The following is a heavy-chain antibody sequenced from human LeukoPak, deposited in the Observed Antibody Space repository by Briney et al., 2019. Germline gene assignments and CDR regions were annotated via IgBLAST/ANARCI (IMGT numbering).Heavy chain of an antibody. J-gene: IGHJ4*02. Sequence: GGSLRLSCSGSGFTFRSYTMTWVRQAPGKGLEWVSSIDGDGTLKYYADSLKGRFTISRDNANNSVYLQMNSLTADDSGLYFCARDYSSGWFGKGAYWGQGARVLVSS. V-gene: IGHV3-21*06. CDR2: IDGDGTLK. CDR3: ARDYSSGWFGKGAY. CDR1: GFTFRSYT. D-gene: IGHD6-19*01.